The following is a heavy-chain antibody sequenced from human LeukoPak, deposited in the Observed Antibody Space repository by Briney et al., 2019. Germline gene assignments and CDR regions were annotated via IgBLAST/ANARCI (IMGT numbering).Heavy chain of an antibody. CDR3: SRESGGFCPFGY. J-gene: IGHJ4*02. CDR2: ISLRGLT. D-gene: IGHD1-26*01. CDR1: GGSISSTNW. V-gene: IGHV4-4*02. Sequence: PSGTLSLTCGVSGGSISSTNWWSWVRQPPGQGLEWIGEISLRGLTNYNPSLKSRVTMSLDKSKNLLSLNLTSVTAADTAVYYCSRESGGFCPFGYWGQGTLVTVSS.